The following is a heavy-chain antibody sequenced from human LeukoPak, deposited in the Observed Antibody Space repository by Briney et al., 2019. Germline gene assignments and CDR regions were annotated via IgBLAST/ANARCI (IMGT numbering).Heavy chain of an antibody. CDR1: GGSISSGDYY. CDR2: IYYSGST. D-gene: IGHD1-26*01. Sequence: PSETLSLTCTVSGGSISSGDYYWSWIRQPPGKGLEWIGYIYYSGSTYYNPSLRSRVTISVDTSKNQFSLKLSSVTAADTAEYYCARDGGSYYTGADAFDIWGQGTMVTVSS. V-gene: IGHV4-30-4*08. CDR3: ARDGGSYYTGADAFDI. J-gene: IGHJ3*02.